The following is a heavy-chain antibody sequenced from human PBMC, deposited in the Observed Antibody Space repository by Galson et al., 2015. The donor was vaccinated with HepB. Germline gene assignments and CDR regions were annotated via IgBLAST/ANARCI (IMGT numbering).Heavy chain of an antibody. J-gene: IGHJ4*02. CDR3: AKFYGADLLWFGELWD. CDR2: ISGSGSNT. Sequence: SLRLSCAASGFTFSSYGMSWVRQAPGKGLEWVSTISGSGSNTYYADSVKGRFTISRDNSKNTLYLQMNSLRDEDTAVYYCAKFYGADLLWFGELWDWGQGTLVTVSS. V-gene: IGHV3-23*01. D-gene: IGHD3-10*01. CDR1: GFTFSSYG.